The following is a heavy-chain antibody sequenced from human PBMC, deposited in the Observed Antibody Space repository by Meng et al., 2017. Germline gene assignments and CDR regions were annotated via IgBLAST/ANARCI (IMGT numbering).Heavy chain of an antibody. CDR3: ARLGAYCSSTSCQTPGHHYYYGMDV. CDR2: IYPGDSDT. Sequence: GGSLRLSCNGSGYSFTSYWIGWVRQMPGKGLEWMGIIYPGDSDTRYSPSFQGQVTISADKSISTAYLQWSSLKASDTAMYYCARLGAYCSSTSCQTPGHHYYYGMDVWGQGTTVTVSS. D-gene: IGHD2-2*01. CDR1: GYSFTSYW. J-gene: IGHJ6*02. V-gene: IGHV5-51*01.